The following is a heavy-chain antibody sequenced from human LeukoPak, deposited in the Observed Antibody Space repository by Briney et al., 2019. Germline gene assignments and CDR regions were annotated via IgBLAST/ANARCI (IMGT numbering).Heavy chain of an antibody. J-gene: IGHJ4*02. CDR1: GFTFSSYA. V-gene: IGHV3-23*01. D-gene: IGHD1-26*01. CDR3: AKQWEVRIKRVFDY. CDR2: ISGSGGST. Sequence: GGSLRLSCAASGFTFSSYAMSWVRQAPGKGREGVSTISGSGGSTYYADSVKGRFTISRDNSKNTLYLQMNSLKAEDTAVYYCAKQWEVRIKRVFDYWGQGTLVTVSS.